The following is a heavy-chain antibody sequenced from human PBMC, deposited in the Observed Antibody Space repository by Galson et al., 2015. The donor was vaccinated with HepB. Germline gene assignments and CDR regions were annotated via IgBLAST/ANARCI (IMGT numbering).Heavy chain of an antibody. D-gene: IGHD1-26*01. CDR2: ISWNSGSI. V-gene: IGHV3-9*01. Sequence: LRLSCAASGFTFDDYAMHWVRQAPGKGLEWVSGISWNSGSIGYADSVKGRFTISRDNAKNSLYLQMNSLRAEDTALYYCAKGKAAWWELPRGAFDIWGQGTMVTVSS. CDR3: AKGKAAWWELPRGAFDI. J-gene: IGHJ3*02. CDR1: GFTFDDYA.